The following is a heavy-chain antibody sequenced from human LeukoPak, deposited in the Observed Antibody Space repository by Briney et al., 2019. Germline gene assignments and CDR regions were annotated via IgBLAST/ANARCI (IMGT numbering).Heavy chain of an antibody. CDR2: FDPEDGET. CDR3: ATDLIGTTGTTG. J-gene: IGHJ4*02. V-gene: IGHV1-24*01. D-gene: IGHD1-1*01. Sequence: EASVKVSCKVSGYTLTELSMHWVRQAPGKGLEWMGGFDPEDGETIYAQKFQGRVTMTEDTSTDTAYMELSSLRSEDTAVYYCATDLIGTTGTTGWGQGTLVTVSS. CDR1: GYTLTELS.